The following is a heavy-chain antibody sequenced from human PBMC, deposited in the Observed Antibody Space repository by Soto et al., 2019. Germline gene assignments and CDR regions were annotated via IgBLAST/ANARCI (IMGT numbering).Heavy chain of an antibody. CDR3: ARIEIGYCSGGSCLASYGMDV. V-gene: IGHV2-70*01. Sequence: GSGPTLVNPTQTLTLTCTFSGFSLSTSGMCVSWIRQPPGKALEWLALIDWDDDKYYSTSLKTRLTISKDTSKNQVVLTMTNMDPVDTATYYCARIEIGYCSGGSCLASYGMDVWGQGT. D-gene: IGHD2-15*01. CDR2: IDWDDDK. CDR1: GFSLSTSGMC. J-gene: IGHJ6*02.